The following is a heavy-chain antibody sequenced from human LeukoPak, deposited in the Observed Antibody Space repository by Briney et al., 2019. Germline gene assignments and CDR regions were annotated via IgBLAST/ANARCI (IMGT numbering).Heavy chain of an antibody. D-gene: IGHD5-18*01. V-gene: IGHV3-21*01. CDR1: GFTFSSYS. CDR2: ISSSSSYI. CDR3: ARDPLVDTAMVTLDY. Sequence: PGGSLRLSCAASGFTFSSYSMNWVRQAPGKGLEWVSSISSSSSYIYYADSVKGRFTISRDNAKNSLCLQMNSLRAEDTAVYYCARDPLVDTAMVTLDYWGQGTLVTVSS. J-gene: IGHJ4*02.